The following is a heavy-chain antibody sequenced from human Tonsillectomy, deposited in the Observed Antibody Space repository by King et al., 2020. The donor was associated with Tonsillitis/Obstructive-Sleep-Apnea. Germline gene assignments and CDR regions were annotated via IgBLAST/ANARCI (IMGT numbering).Heavy chain of an antibody. D-gene: IGHD2-8*02. Sequence: VQLQQWGAGLLKPSETLSRTCAVNGGSFSGDYWSGIRQPPGKGLEWIGEIVHSGRSNYNPSLKSRVTVSVDTSKKQLSLKLKSVTAADTAVYYCVRNSNAGFLYWWDYWGQGTLVTVSS. V-gene: IGHV4-34*12. CDR1: GGSFSGDY. J-gene: IGHJ4*02. CDR2: IVHSGRS. CDR3: VRNSNAGFLYWWDY.